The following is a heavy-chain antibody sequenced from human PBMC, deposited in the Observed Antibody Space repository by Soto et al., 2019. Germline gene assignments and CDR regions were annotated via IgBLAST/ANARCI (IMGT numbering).Heavy chain of an antibody. J-gene: IGHJ6*03. CDR2: FDPEDGET. V-gene: IGHV1-24*01. CDR3: ATHRGLRYFDGAAYMDV. CDR1: GHTLTELS. D-gene: IGHD3-9*01. Sequence: ASVKVSCKVSGHTLTELSMHWVRQAPGKGLEWMGGFDPEDGETIYAQKFQGRVTMTEDTSTDTAYMELSSLRSEDTAVYYCATHRGLRYFDGAAYMDVWGKGTTLTVSS.